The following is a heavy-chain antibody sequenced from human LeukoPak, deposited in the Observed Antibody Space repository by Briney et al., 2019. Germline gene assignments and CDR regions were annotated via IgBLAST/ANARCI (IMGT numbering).Heavy chain of an antibody. D-gene: IGHD4-17*01. CDR3: ARDLDGDYGFT. CDR2: ISSSSTI. Sequence: RPGGSLRLSCAASGFTFSSYSMNWVRQAPGKGLEWASYISSSSTIYYADSVKGRFTISRDNAKNSLYLQMNSLRAEDTAVYYCARDLDGDYGFTWGQGTLVTVSS. CDR1: GFTFSSYS. J-gene: IGHJ5*02. V-gene: IGHV3-48*04.